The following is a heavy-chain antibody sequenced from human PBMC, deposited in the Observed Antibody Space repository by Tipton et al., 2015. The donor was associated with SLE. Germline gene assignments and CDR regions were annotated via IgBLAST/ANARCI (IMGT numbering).Heavy chain of an antibody. CDR1: GGSFSGYY. D-gene: IGHD1-14*01. V-gene: IGHV4-4*08. CDR3: ARASITRSAKRWFDP. CDR2: IYSAGNT. Sequence: TLSLTCAVYGGSFSGYYCGWVRQSPSEGLVWIASIYSAGNTIYNPSLKSRVTISVDTSKNQFSLKLSSVTAADTAVYYCARASITRSAKRWFDPWGHGTLVTVSS. J-gene: IGHJ5*02.